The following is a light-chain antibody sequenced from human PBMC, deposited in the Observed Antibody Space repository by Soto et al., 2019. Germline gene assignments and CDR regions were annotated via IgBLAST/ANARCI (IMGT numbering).Light chain of an antibody. CDR2: KVS. CDR1: QSLVYSDGNTY. V-gene: IGKV2-30*01. CDR3: MQGTHWPLT. Sequence: DVVLTQSPLSLPVTLGQPASVSCRSSQSLVYSDGNTYLNWFHQRPGQSPRRLIYKVSNRDSGVPERFSGSGSGTDFTLKISRVEPEDVGVYYCMQGTHWPLTFGGGTKVEIK. J-gene: IGKJ4*01.